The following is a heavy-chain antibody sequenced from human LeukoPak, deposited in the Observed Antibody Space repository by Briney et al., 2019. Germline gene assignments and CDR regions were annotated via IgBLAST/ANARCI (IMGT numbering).Heavy chain of an antibody. D-gene: IGHD6-13*01. J-gene: IGHJ6*02. Sequence: ASVKGSCKASGYTFTGYYMHWVRQAPGQGLEWMGWINPNSGGTNYAQKFQGRVTMTRDTSISTAYMELSRLRSDDTAVYYCARDRSSSWYYSLYYYGMDVWGQGTTVTVSS. V-gene: IGHV1-2*02. CDR1: GYTFTGYY. CDR2: INPNSGGT. CDR3: ARDRSSSWYYSLYYYGMDV.